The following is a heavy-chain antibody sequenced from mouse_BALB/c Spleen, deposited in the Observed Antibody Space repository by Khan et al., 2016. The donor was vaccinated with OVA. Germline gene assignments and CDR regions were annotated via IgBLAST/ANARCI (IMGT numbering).Heavy chain of an antibody. CDR2: INPSTGYT. V-gene: IGHV1-7*01. J-gene: IGHJ2*01. CDR1: GYTFINYW. Sequence: QVRLQQSGAELAKPGASVKMSCKASGYTFINYWILWVKQRPGQGLEWIGYINPSTGYTEYNQNFKDKATLTADKSSSTAYMQLISLTSEDSAVYYCARRGLRWDFDYWGQGTTLTVSS. D-gene: IGHD1-1*01. CDR3: ARRGLRWDFDY.